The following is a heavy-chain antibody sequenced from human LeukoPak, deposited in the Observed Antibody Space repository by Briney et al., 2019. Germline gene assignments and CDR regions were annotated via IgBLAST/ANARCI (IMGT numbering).Heavy chain of an antibody. D-gene: IGHD4-17*01. CDR1: GGSISSGGYY. J-gene: IGHJ6*02. CDR2: IYYSGST. Sequence: SGTLSLTCTVSGGSISSGGYYWSWIRQHPGKGLEWIGYIYYSGSTYYNPSLKSRVTISVDTSKNQFSLKLSSVTAADTAVYYCARDRDYGDSPNYYGMDVWGQGTTVTVSS. CDR3: ARDRDYGDSPNYYGMDV. V-gene: IGHV4-31*03.